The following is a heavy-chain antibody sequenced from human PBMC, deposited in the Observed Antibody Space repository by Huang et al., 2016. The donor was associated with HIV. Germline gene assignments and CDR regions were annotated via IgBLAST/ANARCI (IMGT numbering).Heavy chain of an antibody. CDR1: GFSLNHKGVG. Sequence: QITLKESGPTVIKPTQTLTLTCSFSGFSLNHKGVGVGWIRQPPGKALEWLVLIYWDDDKRFTPSLKNRITITKDTSKNQVVFTMTNLDPMDTGTYYCAHIGRLGNYCMDVWGNGTTVTVSS. J-gene: IGHJ6*03. CDR2: IYWDDDK. CDR3: AHIGRLGNYCMDV. V-gene: IGHV2-5*02. D-gene: IGHD7-27*01.